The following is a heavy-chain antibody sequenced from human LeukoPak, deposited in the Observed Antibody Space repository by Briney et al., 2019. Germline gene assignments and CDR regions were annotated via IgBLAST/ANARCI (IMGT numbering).Heavy chain of an antibody. J-gene: IGHJ4*02. D-gene: IGHD3-22*01. CDR3: ARGGDYYDSSGYRH. CDR1: GGSISSYY. V-gene: IGHV4-59*01. CDR2: IYYSGST. Sequence: SETLSLTCTVSGGSISSYYWSWIRQPPGKGLEWIGYIYYSGSTNYNPSHKSRVTISVDTSKNQFSLKLSSVTAADTAVYYCARGGDYYDSSGYRHWGQGTLVTVSS.